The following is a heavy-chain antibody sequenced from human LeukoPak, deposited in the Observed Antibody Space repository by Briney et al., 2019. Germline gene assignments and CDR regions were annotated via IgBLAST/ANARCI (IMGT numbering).Heavy chain of an antibody. J-gene: IGHJ4*02. CDR3: ARAWSGSLGY. CDR2: IYYSGAT. Sequence: PSETLSLTCTVSGGSISSGGSYWSWIRQHPGKGLEWIGYIYYSGATHYNPSLKSRITISADTFKNQFSLKLSSVTAADTAVYYCARAWSGSLGYWGQGTLVTVSS. D-gene: IGHD3-3*01. CDR1: GGSISSGGSY. V-gene: IGHV4-31*03.